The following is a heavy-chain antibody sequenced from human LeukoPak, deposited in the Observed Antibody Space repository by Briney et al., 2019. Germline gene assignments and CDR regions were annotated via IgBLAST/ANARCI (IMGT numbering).Heavy chain of an antibody. CDR2: ISYDGSNK. CDR1: GFTFSSYA. Sequence: PGGSLRLSCAASGFTFSSYAMHWVRQAPGKGLEWVAVISYDGSNKYYADSVKGRFTISRDNSKNTLYLQMNSLRAEDTAVYYCASSWGSAIDFWGQGTLVTVSS. V-gene: IGHV3-30-3*01. J-gene: IGHJ4*02. CDR3: ASSWGSAIDF. D-gene: IGHD3-16*01.